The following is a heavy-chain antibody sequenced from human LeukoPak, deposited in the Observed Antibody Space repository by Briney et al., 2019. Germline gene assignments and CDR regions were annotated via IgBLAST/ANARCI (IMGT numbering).Heavy chain of an antibody. V-gene: IGHV3-23*01. D-gene: IGHD2-2*01. CDR2: ISGSGGSS. J-gene: IGHJ6*03. Sequence: GGSLRLSCAASGLTFSRNLMSWVRQAPGKGLEWVSSISGSGGSSYYADSVKGRFTMSRDNSKNTLYLQMSGLRVEDTAVYYCARSVVPAADTNNYYYYYMDVWGKGATVTVSS. CDR1: GLTFSRNL. CDR3: ARSVVPAADTNNYYYYYMDV.